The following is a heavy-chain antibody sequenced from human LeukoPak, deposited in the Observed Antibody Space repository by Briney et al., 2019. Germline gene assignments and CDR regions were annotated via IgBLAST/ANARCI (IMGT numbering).Heavy chain of an antibody. V-gene: IGHV3-23*01. CDR3: AKRTVSGTIDY. J-gene: IGHJ4*02. CDR1: GFTFSSYA. D-gene: IGHD1-7*01. Sequence: GGSLRLSCAASGFTFSSYAMSWARQAPGKGLEWVSAISGSGGSTYYADSVKGRFTISRDNSKNTLYLQMNSLRAEDTAVYCCAKRTVSGTIDYWGQGTLVTVSS. CDR2: ISGSGGST.